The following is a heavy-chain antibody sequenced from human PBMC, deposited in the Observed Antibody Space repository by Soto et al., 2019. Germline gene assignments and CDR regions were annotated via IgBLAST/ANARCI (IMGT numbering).Heavy chain of an antibody. CDR1: GYSFTSYW. J-gene: IGHJ4*02. Sequence: PGESLKISCKGSGYSFTSYWIGWVRQMPGKGLEWMGIIYPGDSDTRYSPSFQGQVTISXXXXXXTXYXQXXXLKAXDTAMYYCARLFDIAAAGPFDYWGQGTLVTVSS. CDR2: IYPGDSDT. CDR3: ARLFDIAAAGPFDY. V-gene: IGHV5-51*01. D-gene: IGHD6-13*01.